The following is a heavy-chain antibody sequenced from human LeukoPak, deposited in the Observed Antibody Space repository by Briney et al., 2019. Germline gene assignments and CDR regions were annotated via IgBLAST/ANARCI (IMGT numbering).Heavy chain of an antibody. D-gene: IGHD6-13*01. CDR3: ARLDSSSWHPADP. Sequence: PGESLKISCKGSGYSFTSNWIGWVRQLPGKGLEWMGIIYPGDSDTRYSPSFQGQVTISADKSISTAYLQWSSLKASDTAMYYCARLDSSSWHPADPWGQGTLVTVSS. CDR2: IYPGDSDT. V-gene: IGHV5-51*01. CDR1: GYSFTSNW. J-gene: IGHJ5*02.